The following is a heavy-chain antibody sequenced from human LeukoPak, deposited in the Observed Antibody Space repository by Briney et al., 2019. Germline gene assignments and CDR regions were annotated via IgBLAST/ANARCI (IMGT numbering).Heavy chain of an antibody. J-gene: IGHJ6*02. CDR1: GFTVSNTY. D-gene: IGHD6-19*01. CDR3: ARGKAVAGPGYYYYYGMDV. Sequence: GGSLRLSCAASGFTVSNTYMSWVRQAPGKGLEWVSLIYSGGGTYSADSVKGRFTISRDISKNTLYLQMNSLRAEDTAVYYCARGKAVAGPGYYYYYGMDVWGQGTTVTVSS. V-gene: IGHV3-53*01. CDR2: IYSGGGT.